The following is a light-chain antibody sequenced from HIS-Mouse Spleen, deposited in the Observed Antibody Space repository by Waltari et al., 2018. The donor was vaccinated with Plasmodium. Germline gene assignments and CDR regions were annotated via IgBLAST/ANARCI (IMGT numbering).Light chain of an antibody. J-gene: IGLJ2*01. Sequence: SALTQPASVSGSPGQSITISCTGTSSDVGRYNLVSWYQQHPGKDPKIMIYEGSKRPSGVSNRFSGSKSGNTASLTISGLQAEDEADYYCCSYAGSSTLVVFGGGTKLTVL. CDR3: CSYAGSSTLVV. V-gene: IGLV2-23*01. CDR1: SSDVGRYNL. CDR2: EGS.